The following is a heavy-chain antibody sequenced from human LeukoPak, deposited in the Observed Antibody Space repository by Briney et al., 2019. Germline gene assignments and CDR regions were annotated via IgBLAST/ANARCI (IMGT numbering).Heavy chain of an antibody. CDR3: AKNPAAGSYYYMDV. Sequence: GGSLRLSSAASGFTFSSYAMSWVRQAPGKGLEWVSAISGSGGSTYYADSVKGRFTISRDNSKNTLYLQMNSLRAEDTAVYYCAKNPAAGSYYYMDVWGKGTTVTVSS. V-gene: IGHV3-23*01. J-gene: IGHJ6*03. CDR1: GFTFSSYA. CDR2: ISGSGGST. D-gene: IGHD6-13*01.